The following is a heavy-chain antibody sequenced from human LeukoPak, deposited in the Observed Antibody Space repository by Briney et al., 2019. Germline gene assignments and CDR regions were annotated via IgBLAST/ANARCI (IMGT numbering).Heavy chain of an antibody. Sequence: GASLQISWQGAGSIFTSYWIGWVRQMPGKGLEWMGIIYPGDSDTRYSPSFQGQVTISADKSISTAYLQWSSLKASDTAMYYCARLGSGSLNWFDPWGQGTLVTVSS. J-gene: IGHJ5*02. CDR1: GSIFTSYW. CDR2: IYPGDSDT. CDR3: ARLGSGSLNWFDP. V-gene: IGHV5-51*01. D-gene: IGHD3-10*01.